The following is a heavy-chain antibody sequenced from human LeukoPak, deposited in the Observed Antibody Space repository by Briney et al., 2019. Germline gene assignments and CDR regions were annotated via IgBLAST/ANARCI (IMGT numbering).Heavy chain of an antibody. V-gene: IGHV3-64*05. J-gene: IGHJ4*02. Sequence: GGSLRLSCSVSGFTFSSYSMHWARQAPGKGLEYVSAISSNGATTYYADSVKGRFTISRDNSKNTLYFQMSSLRPEDTAVYYCVKIVMAGGYFDYWGQGTLVTVSS. CDR1: GFTFSSYS. CDR2: ISSNGATT. D-gene: IGHD3-16*01. CDR3: VKIVMAGGYFDY.